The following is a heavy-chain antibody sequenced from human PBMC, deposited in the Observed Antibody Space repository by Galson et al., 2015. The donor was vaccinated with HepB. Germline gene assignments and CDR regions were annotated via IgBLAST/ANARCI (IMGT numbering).Heavy chain of an antibody. CDR1: GFTFSSYG. Sequence: SLRLSCAASGFTFSSYGMHWVRQAPGKGLEWVAVIWYDGSNKYYADSVKGRFTISRDNSKNTLYLQMNSLRAEDTAVYYCARSDYGGILYYFDYWGQGTLVTVSS. CDR3: ARSDYGGILYYFDY. D-gene: IGHD4-23*01. J-gene: IGHJ4*02. CDR2: IWYDGSNK. V-gene: IGHV3-33*01.